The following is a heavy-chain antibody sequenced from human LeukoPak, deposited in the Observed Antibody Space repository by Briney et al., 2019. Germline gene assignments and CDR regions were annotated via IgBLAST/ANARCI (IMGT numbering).Heavy chain of an antibody. CDR2: IKQDGNEK. J-gene: IGHJ4*01. D-gene: IGHD6-19*01. V-gene: IGHV3-7*02. CDR3: VAGKEN. CDR1: GFTFNNYW. Sequence: GESLKISCAASGFTFNNYWMNWVRQAPGKGLEWVAMIKQDGNEKYYVDSVKGRFTISRDNAKNSLYLQMNSLRPEDTAVYCCVAGKENWGHGTLVTVSS.